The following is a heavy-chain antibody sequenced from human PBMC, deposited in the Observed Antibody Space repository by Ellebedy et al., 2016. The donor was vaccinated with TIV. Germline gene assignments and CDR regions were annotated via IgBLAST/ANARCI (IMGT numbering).Heavy chain of an antibody. CDR1: GFSFSTYA. Sequence: GESLKISCAASGFSFSTYAMAWVRQAPGKGLEWLSAIGSRSEYKFYTDSVKGRFTIDRDNSKNTLWLQMYSLRAEDTAVYYCAKELVSRDSLSFDYWGLGTLVTVTS. V-gene: IGHV3-23*01. D-gene: IGHD3-9*01. J-gene: IGHJ4*02. CDR3: AKELVSRDSLSFDY. CDR2: IGSRSEYK.